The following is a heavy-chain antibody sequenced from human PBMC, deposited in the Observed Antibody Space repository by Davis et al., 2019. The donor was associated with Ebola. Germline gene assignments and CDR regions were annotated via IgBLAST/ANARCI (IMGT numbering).Heavy chain of an antibody. D-gene: IGHD6-6*01. V-gene: IGHV1-18*01. CDR3: TREKLGGSSDY. CDR1: GYAFTTYG. J-gene: IGHJ4*02. CDR2: IHAYNGDT. Sequence: ASVKVSCKASGYAFTTYGITWVRQVPGQGLEYLGWIHAYNGDTNYAQKVQGRVAMTTDTSTSTAYLELRSLRSDDTAVYSCTREKLGGSSDYWGQGTLVTVSS.